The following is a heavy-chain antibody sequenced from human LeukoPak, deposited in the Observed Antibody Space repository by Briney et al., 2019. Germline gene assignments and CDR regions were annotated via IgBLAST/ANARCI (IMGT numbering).Heavy chain of an antibody. CDR1: AFTFSDYT. CDR3: VRGTSRGGYSY. D-gene: IGHD5-12*01. V-gene: IGHV3-23*01. CDR2: ISGSGGST. Sequence: GGSLRLSCAASAFTFSDYTMTWVRQAPGKGLDWVSAISGSGGSTYYADSVKGRFTISRDNSKNTLYLQMNSLRAEDTASYYCVRGTSRGGYSYWGQGTLVTVSS. J-gene: IGHJ4*02.